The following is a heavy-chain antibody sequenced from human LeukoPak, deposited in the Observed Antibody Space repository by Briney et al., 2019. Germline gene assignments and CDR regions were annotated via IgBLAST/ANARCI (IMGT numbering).Heavy chain of an antibody. CDR3: AREYYDYVWGSYRAFDY. Sequence: SETLYLTCTVSGGSVSSGSYYWSWIRQPPGKGLEWIGYIYYSGSTNYNPSLKSRVTISVDTSKNQFSLKLSSVTAADTAVYYCAREYYDYVWGSYRAFDYWGQGTLVTVSS. D-gene: IGHD3-16*02. J-gene: IGHJ4*02. CDR1: GGSVSSGSYY. CDR2: IYYSGST. V-gene: IGHV4-61*01.